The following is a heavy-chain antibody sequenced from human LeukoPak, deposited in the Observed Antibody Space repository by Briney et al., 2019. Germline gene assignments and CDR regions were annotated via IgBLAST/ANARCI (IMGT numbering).Heavy chain of an antibody. CDR2: INARGDT. CDR3: ARGQVPAARGYNWFAP. V-gene: IGHV4-34*01. D-gene: IGHD2-2*01. CDR1: GWSFNDYY. Sequence: PSETLSLTCAVYGWSFNDYYWNWIRQPLGKGLEWIGEINARGDTNYNPSLKSRVTISVDTSKKQFSLRLTSMIAADTALYYCARGQVPAARGYNWFAPWGQGTLVTVSS. J-gene: IGHJ5*02.